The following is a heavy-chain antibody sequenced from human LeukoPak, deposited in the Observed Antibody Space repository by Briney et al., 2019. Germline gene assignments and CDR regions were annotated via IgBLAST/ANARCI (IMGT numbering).Heavy chain of an antibody. CDR1: GYSFSSDW. CDR2: IYPGDSDT. V-gene: IGHV5-51*01. CDR3: VRQGGRNLNWFDP. D-gene: IGHD1-7*01. J-gene: IGHJ5*02. Sequence: GESLKISCKASGYSFSSDWIGWVRQMPGKGLEWMGIIYPGDSDTRYSPSFQGQVTISADKSISTAYLQWSSLKASDTAMYYCVRQGGRNLNWFDPRGQGTLVTVSS.